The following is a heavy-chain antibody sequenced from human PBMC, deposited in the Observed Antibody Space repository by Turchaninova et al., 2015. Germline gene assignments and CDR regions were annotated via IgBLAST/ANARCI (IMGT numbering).Heavy chain of an antibody. D-gene: IGHD3-3*01. CDR3: AKVPHYDFWSGSDWFDP. CDR2: ISVTGAST. Sequence: EVQLLESGGGFVQPGGSLGLSCAASGFAFSGSASGWVRQPPGKVLEWVSAISVTGASTYYADSLKGRFTISRDNSMNTLYLQMNTLRAEDTAVYYCAKVPHYDFWSGSDWFDPWGQGILVTVSS. J-gene: IGHJ5*02. V-gene: IGHV3-23*01. CDR1: GFAFSGSA.